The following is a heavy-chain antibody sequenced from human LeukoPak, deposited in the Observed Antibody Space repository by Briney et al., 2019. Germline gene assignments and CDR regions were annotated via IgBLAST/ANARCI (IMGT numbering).Heavy chain of an antibody. CDR2: IDPNSGDT. J-gene: IGHJ4*02. CDR3: ARVSTAIYDFYYYDSSAYSFGY. CDR1: GYIFTGYY. Sequence: GASVKVSCKASGYIFTGYYMHWVRQAPGQGLEWMGWIDPNSGDTHYAQKFQGRVTMTSDTSISTAYMELSRLTSDDTAVYYCARVSTAIYDFYYYDSSAYSFGYWGQGTLVTASS. D-gene: IGHD3-22*01. V-gene: IGHV1-2*02.